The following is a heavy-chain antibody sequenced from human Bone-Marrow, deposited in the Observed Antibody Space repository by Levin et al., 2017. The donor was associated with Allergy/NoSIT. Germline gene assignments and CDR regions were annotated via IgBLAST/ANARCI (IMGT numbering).Heavy chain of an antibody. Sequence: GESLKISCKTSGYKFSSDWIAWVRQLPGKGLEWMGFIYPGDSDTRYSPSFQGQVTMSVDKSITTAYLQWSSLQSSDTATYYCPRQGCNDSTCFVSDPFDIWGRGTMVTVSS. CDR2: IYPGDSDT. CDR1: GYKFSSDW. V-gene: IGHV5-51*01. D-gene: IGHD2-2*01. CDR3: PRQGCNDSTCFVSDPFDI. J-gene: IGHJ3*02.